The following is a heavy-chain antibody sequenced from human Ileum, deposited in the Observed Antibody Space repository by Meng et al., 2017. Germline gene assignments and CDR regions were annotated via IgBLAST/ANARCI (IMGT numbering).Heavy chain of an antibody. D-gene: IGHD5-18*01. Sequence: QQGCAQGLLRPSTTLSFRYSVSGGAASSDSNSQTQSREPQGQGHEWIAFIYYTGSTNYIPSLKSRVIISADTSKYQFSLKLSSVTAADTAVYYCARAETALDYWGQGTLVTVSS. CDR2: IYYTGST. V-gene: IGHV4-61*01. J-gene: IGHJ4*02. CDR3: ARAETALDY. CDR1: GGAASSDSNS.